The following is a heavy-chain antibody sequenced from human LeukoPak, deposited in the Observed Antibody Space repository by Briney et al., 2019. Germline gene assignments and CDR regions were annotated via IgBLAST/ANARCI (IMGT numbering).Heavy chain of an antibody. J-gene: IGHJ3*02. Sequence: PGGSLRLSCAASGFTFSSYAMSWVRQAPGKGLEWVSAISGSGGSTYYADSVKGRFTISRDNSKNTLYLQMNSLRAEDTAVYYCARVSSPGSSGYYDDAFDIWGQGTMVTVSS. CDR3: ARVSSPGSSGYYDDAFDI. V-gene: IGHV3-23*01. CDR2: ISGSGGST. D-gene: IGHD3-22*01. CDR1: GFTFSSYA.